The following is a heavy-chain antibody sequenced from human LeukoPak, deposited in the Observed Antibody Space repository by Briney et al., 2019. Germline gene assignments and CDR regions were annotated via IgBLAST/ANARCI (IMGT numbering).Heavy chain of an antibody. CDR3: ARHSRYSSSWRMVDY. CDR2: IYPGDSDT. D-gene: IGHD6-13*01. V-gene: IGHV5-51*01. CDR1: GYSFTSYW. J-gene: IGHJ4*02. Sequence: GESLKISCKGSGYSFTSYWIGWVRQMPGKGLEWMGIIYPGDSDTRYSPSFQGQVTISADKSISTAYLQWSSLKASDTAMYYCARHSRYSSSWRMVDYWGQGTLVTVSS.